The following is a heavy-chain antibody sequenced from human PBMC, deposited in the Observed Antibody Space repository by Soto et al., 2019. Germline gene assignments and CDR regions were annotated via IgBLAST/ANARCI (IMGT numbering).Heavy chain of an antibody. J-gene: IGHJ4*01. V-gene: IGHV1-2*02. CDR2: INPDTGAT. D-gene: IGHD3-3*02. CDR3: ARGDSGTGGWHFPYFDY. CDR1: GYTFTDYY. Sequence: HEHLVQSGAEVRRPGASLKVSCRASGYTFTDYYIHWVRQAPGQGLEWMGWINPDTGATNYAQNFQGKVTLTSDTSINTASLDLTSLTYDDTAVYYCARGDSGTGGWHFPYFDYWGQGTQVIVSS.